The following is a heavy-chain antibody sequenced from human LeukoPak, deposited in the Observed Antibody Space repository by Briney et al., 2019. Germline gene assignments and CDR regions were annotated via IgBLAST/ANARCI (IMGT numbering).Heavy chain of an antibody. CDR1: GGSISSYY. CDR3: ARGGLFGELGG. J-gene: IGHJ4*02. D-gene: IGHD3-10*01. CDR2: IYYSGST. Sequence: SETLSLTCTVSGGSISSYYWSWIRQPPGKGLEWIGYIYYSGSTNYNPSLKSRVTISVDTSKNQFSLKLSSVTAADTAVYYCARGGLFGELGGWGQGTLVTVSS. V-gene: IGHV4-59*01.